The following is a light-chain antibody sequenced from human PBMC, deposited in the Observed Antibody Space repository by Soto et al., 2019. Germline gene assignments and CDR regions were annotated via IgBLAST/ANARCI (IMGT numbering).Light chain of an antibody. Sequence: EIVLTQSPATLSVSPGEIATLSCRASQSVASYLAWYHQKPGQAPRLLIYDASNRATGIPARFSGSGSGTDCTLTISSLEPEDFAVDYCQQRSNWPRTVGQGTKVDIK. CDR3: QQRSNWPRT. V-gene: IGKV3-11*01. CDR1: QSVASY. CDR2: DAS. J-gene: IGKJ1*01.